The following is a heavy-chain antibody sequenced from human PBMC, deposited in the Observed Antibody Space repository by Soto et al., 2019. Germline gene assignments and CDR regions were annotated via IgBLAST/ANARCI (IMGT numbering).Heavy chain of an antibody. CDR1: GFTFSSYA. J-gene: IGHJ4*02. CDR2: VSIGGST. Sequence: DVQLLESGGGLVQPEGSLRLSCAASGFTFSSYAMGWVRQGPGKGLEWVAGVSIGGSTNYADSVRGRFTISRDNSKNTLSLQMNSLTAEDTAVDFCAKRRGAGGHFDYWGQGALVNVSS. V-gene: IGHV3-23*01. CDR3: AKRRGAGGHFDY. D-gene: IGHD2-15*01.